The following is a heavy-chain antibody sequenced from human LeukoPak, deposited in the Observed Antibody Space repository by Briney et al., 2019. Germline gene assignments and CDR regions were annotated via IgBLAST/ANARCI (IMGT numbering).Heavy chain of an antibody. D-gene: IGHD1-1*01. CDR2: IKQDETEK. CDR1: GFTFSNFW. J-gene: IGHJ5*02. Sequence: GGSLRLSCTASGFTFSNFWMGWVRQAPGKGLEWVANIKQDETEKFYLGSVKGRFTISRDNAKNSLYLQMNSLRAEDTAVYYCARSTSSRFDPWGQGTLVTVSS. CDR3: ARSTSSRFDP. V-gene: IGHV3-7*01.